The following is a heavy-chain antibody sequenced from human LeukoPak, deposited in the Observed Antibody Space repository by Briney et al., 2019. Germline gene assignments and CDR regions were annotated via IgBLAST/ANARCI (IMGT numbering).Heavy chain of an antibody. J-gene: IGHJ4*02. Sequence: ASVKVSCKASGYTFTSYGISWVRQAPGQGLEWMGWISGYNTNTKYAQKLQGRVTMTTDTSTSTAYMELRRLRSDDTAVYYCARALYSSSPIDYWGQGTLVTVSS. CDR1: GYTFTSYG. CDR3: ARALYSSSPIDY. D-gene: IGHD6-19*01. CDR2: ISGYNTNT. V-gene: IGHV1-18*01.